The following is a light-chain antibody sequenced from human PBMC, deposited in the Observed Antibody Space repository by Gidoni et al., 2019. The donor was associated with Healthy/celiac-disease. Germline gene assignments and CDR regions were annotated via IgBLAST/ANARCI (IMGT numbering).Light chain of an antibody. CDR1: QGISSY. CDR2: AAS. CDR3: QQLNSYPYT. V-gene: IGKV1-9*01. Sequence: IQLTQSPSSLSASVGDRDTITCRASQGISSYLAWYQQKPGKVPKFLIYAASTLQSGVPSRFSGSGSGTDFTLTINSLQPEDFATYYCQQLNSYPYTFGQGTKLEIK. J-gene: IGKJ2*01.